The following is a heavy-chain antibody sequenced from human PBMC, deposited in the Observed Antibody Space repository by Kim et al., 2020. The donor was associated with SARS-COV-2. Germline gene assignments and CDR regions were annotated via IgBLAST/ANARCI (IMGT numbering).Heavy chain of an antibody. CDR2: ISGSGGST. CDR1: GFTFSSYA. CDR3: AGQKSGSYDPFDY. Sequence: GGSLRLSCAASGFTFSSYAMSWVRQAPGKGLEWVSAISGSGGSTYYADSVKGRFTISRDNSKNTLYLQMNSLRAEDTAVYYCAGQKSGSYDPFDYWGQGTLVTVSS. D-gene: IGHD1-26*01. J-gene: IGHJ4*02. V-gene: IGHV3-23*01.